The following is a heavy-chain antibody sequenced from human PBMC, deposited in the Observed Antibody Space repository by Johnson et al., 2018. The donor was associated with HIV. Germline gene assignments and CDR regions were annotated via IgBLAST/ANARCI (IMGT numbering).Heavy chain of an antibody. J-gene: IGHJ3*02. D-gene: IGHD2-21*02. CDR1: GFTFDYYD. CDR2: INWNGGNK. CDR3: VRVGKFCGGDCYSGVDGFDI. V-gene: IGHV3-20*04. Sequence: VQLVESGGGVVRPGGSLRLSCAASGFTFDYYDMTWVRQAPGKGLEWVCGINWNGGNKDYADSVKGRFTISRDNAKTSLYLKMNSLRAEDMALYFCVRVGKFCGGDCYSGVDGFDIWGQGTMVTVSA.